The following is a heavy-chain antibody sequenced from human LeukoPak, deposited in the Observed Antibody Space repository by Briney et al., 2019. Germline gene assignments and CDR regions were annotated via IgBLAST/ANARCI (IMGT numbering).Heavy chain of an antibody. D-gene: IGHD6-19*01. V-gene: IGHV4-59*11. CDR1: GGSISRHY. J-gene: IGHJ3*02. CDR2: IYYSRST. CDR3: ARTGYFSGWYFARNDAFDI. Sequence: PSETLSLTCTVFGGSISRHYWSWIRQPPGKGPEGNGDIYYSRSTNYNPSLKSRVTISVDTSKNQFSLKLSSVTAADTAVYYCARTGYFSGWYFARNDAFDIWGQGTMVTVSS.